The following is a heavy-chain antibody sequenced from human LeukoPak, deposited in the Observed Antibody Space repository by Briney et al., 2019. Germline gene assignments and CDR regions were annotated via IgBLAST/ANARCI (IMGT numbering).Heavy chain of an antibody. CDR2: IYYSGST. Sequence: SETLSLTCTVSGGSISSSSYYWGWIRQPPGKGLEWIGSIYYSGSTYYNPSLKSRVTISVDTSKNQFSLKLSSVTAADPAVYYCARHLALVAAADYWGQGTLVTVSS. V-gene: IGHV4-39*01. J-gene: IGHJ4*02. CDR1: GGSISSSSYY. CDR3: ARHLALVAAADY. D-gene: IGHD6-13*01.